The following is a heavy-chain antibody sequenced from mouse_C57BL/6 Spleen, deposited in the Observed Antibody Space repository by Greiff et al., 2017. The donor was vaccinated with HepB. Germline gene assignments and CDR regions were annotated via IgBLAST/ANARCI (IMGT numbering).Heavy chain of an antibody. CDR1: GYTFTNYR. V-gene: IGHV1-63*01. CDR3: ARLTGTAAMDY. D-gene: IGHD4-1*01. Sequence: QVQLQQSGAELVRPGTSVKMSCKASGYTFTNYRIGWAKLRPGHGLEWIGDIYPGGGYTNYNEKFKGKATLTADKSSSTAYMQFSSLTSEDSAIYYCARLTGTAAMDYWGQGTSVTVSS. CDR2: IYPGGGYT. J-gene: IGHJ4*01.